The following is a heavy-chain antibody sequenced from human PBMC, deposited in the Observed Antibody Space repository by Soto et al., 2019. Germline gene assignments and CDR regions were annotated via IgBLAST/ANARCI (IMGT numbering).Heavy chain of an antibody. Sequence: QLQLQESGSGLVKPSQTLSLXCXXXXXXXXXXXXXXXXXRQPTGKGLGWIGYIYHSGSTYYTPXXKSXXXXXXXXXKXXXXXXXXXXTXADTAVYYCARVPDRLGQGTLVTVSS. V-gene: IGHV4-30-2*01. CDR2: IYHSGST. CDR3: ARVPDR. J-gene: IGHJ5*02. CDR1: XXXXXXXXXX. D-gene: IGHD2-2*01.